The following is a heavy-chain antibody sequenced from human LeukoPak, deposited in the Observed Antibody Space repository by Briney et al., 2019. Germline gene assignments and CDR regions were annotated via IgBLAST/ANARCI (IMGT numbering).Heavy chain of an antibody. CDR1: DGSIINNNHY. J-gene: IGHJ4*02. CDR3: ARRYGGNSPFDY. D-gene: IGHD4-23*01. Sequence: PSETLSLTCTVSDGSIINNNHYWGWTRQPPGKGLEWIGSIYYSGSTYYNPSLKSRVTISVDTSKNQFSLKLSSVTAADTAVYYCARRYGGNSPFDYWGQGTLVTVSS. V-gene: IGHV4-39*01. CDR2: IYYSGST.